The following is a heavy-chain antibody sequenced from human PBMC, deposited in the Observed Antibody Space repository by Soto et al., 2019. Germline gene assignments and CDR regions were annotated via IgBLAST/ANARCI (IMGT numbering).Heavy chain of an antibody. CDR3: ARTPYQTGYSGYAESYDYYYGMDV. J-gene: IGHJ6*02. D-gene: IGHD5-12*01. CDR2: IIPIFGTA. V-gene: IGHV1-69*01. CDR1: GGTFSSYA. Sequence: QVQLVQSGAEVKKPGSSVKVSCKASGGTFSSYAISWVRQAPGQGLEWMGGIIPIFGTANYAQKFQGRVTITADESTSTAYMELSSLRSEDTAVYYCARTPYQTGYSGYAESYDYYYGMDVWGQGTTVTVSS.